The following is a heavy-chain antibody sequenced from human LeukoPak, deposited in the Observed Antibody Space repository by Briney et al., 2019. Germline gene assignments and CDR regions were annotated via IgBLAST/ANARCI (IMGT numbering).Heavy chain of an antibody. V-gene: IGHV5-51*01. J-gene: IGHJ4*02. CDR2: IYPGDSDT. CDR1: GYSFTSYW. D-gene: IGHD3-22*01. CDR3: ARPKYYYDSSGYLSYFDY. Sequence: GESLKISCKGSGYSFTSYWIGWVRQMPGKGLEWMGIIYPGDSDTRYSPSFQGQVTISADKSISTAYLQWSSLKASDTAMYYCARPKYYYDSSGYLSYFDYWGQGTLVTVSS.